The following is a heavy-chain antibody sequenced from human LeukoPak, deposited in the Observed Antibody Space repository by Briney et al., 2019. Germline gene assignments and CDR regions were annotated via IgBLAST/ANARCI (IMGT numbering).Heavy chain of an antibody. Sequence: XAXSXXTFXSXAMSWVRQAPGKGLEWGSAISGSGGSTYYADSVKGRFTISRDNSKKRVYMQMNRLRGEDRGVNKSXXXXXXXXXXXXXXRLNDIDYWGQGTLVTVSS. J-gene: IGHJ4*02. V-gene: IGHV3-23*01. CDR3: XXXXXXXXXXXXXXRLNDIDY. CDR2: ISGSGGST. CDR1: XXTFXSXA.